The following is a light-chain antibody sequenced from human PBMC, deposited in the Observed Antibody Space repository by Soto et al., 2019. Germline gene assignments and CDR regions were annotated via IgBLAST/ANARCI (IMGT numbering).Light chain of an antibody. J-gene: IGKJ1*01. CDR2: DAS. V-gene: IGKV1-5*01. CDR1: QSIRNW. Sequence: DIPMTQSPSTLSASVGDRVTITCRASQSIRNWLAWYQQKPGKAPNVLIYDASNLKSGVPPRFSGSGSGTEFTLTISSLQPDDFATYYCQQYNTYSTFGQGTKVESK. CDR3: QQYNTYST.